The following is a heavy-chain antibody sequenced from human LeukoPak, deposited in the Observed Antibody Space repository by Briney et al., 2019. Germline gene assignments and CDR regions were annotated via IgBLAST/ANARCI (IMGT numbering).Heavy chain of an antibody. CDR2: IYFSGTT. V-gene: IGHV4-39*07. Sequence: SETLSLTCTVSGASISSSTYYWGWIRQPPGKGLEWIGNIYFSGTTYYNPSLKSRVTISVDTSKNQFSLKLSSVTAADTAVYYCARDQEGWGLGEGDAFDIWGQGTMVTVSS. J-gene: IGHJ3*02. CDR3: ARDQEGWGLGEGDAFDI. CDR1: GASISSSTYY. D-gene: IGHD3-16*01.